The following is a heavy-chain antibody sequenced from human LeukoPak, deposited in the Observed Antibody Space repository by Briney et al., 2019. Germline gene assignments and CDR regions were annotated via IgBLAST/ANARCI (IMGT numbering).Heavy chain of an antibody. CDR2: IYSGGST. CDR1: GFTVSSNY. Sequence: GGSLRLSRAASGFTVSSNYMSWVRQAPGKGLEWVSVIYSGGSTYYADSVKGRFTISRDNSKNTLYLQMNSLRAEDTAVYYCARVVSSGSYYPIYYYYYMDVWGKGTTVTISS. CDR3: ARVVSSGSYYPIYYYYYMDV. D-gene: IGHD1-26*01. J-gene: IGHJ6*03. V-gene: IGHV3-66*01.